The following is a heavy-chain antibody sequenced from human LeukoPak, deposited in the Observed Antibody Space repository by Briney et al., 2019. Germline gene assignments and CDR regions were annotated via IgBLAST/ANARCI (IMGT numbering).Heavy chain of an antibody. CDR3: ARRPPLRFQRYFDY. D-gene: IGHD4-17*01. Sequence: KPSETLSLTCAVYGGSFSGYYWSWIRQPPGKGLEWIGEINHSGSTNYNPSLKSRVTISVDTSKNQFSLKLSSVTAADTAVYYCARRPPLRFQRYFDYWGQGTLVTVSS. V-gene: IGHV4-34*01. CDR1: GGSFSGYY. CDR2: INHSGST. J-gene: IGHJ4*02.